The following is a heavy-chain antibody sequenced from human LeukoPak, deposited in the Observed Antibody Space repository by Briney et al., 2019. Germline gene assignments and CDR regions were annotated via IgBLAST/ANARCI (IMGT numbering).Heavy chain of an antibody. D-gene: IGHD1-1*01. CDR3: ARGWTDDTGY. Sequence: ASVKVSCKAFGYSLTDFYMHWMRQAPGQGLQWMGWINPKTGATNYAQEFQGRVTMTRDASINTAYMELTSLSSADTAVYYCARGWTDDTGYWGQGTLVTVSS. CDR1: GYSLTDFY. CDR2: INPKTGAT. J-gene: IGHJ4*02. V-gene: IGHV1-2*02.